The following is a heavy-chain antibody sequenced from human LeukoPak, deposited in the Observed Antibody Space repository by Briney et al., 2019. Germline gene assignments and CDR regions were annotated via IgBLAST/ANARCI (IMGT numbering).Heavy chain of an antibody. V-gene: IGHV3-30*03. CDR3: ARDTSTAFDY. CDR2: ISYEGSNK. J-gene: IGHJ4*02. D-gene: IGHD1-26*01. CDR1: GFTFSSYS. Sequence: GGSLRLSCAASGFTFSSYSMNWVRQAPGKGLEWVAVISYEGSNKYHADSVKGRFTISRDNPKNTLYLQMNSLRAEDTAVYYCARDTSTAFDYWGQGTLVTVSS.